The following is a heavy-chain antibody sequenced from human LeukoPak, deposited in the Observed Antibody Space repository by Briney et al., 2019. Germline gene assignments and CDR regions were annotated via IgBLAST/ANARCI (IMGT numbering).Heavy chain of an antibody. CDR3: ARDTGVVVVAAYYFDY. CDR2: ISYDGSIK. D-gene: IGHD2-15*01. Sequence: PGGSLRLSCAASGFTFSTYAIHWVRQAPGKGLEWVAGISYDGSIKYYAESVKGRFTISRDNSKDTLYLQMNSLRAEDTAVYYCARDTGVVVVAAYYFDYWGQGTLVTVSS. J-gene: IGHJ4*02. V-gene: IGHV3-30-3*01. CDR1: GFTFSTYA.